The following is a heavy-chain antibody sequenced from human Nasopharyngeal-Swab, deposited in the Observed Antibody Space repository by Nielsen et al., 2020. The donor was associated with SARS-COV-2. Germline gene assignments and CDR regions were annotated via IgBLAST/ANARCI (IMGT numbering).Heavy chain of an antibody. V-gene: IGHV1-46*01. CDR2: INPSGGSA. J-gene: IGHJ4*02. CDR3: ARGPVAVVVADNYFDH. CDR1: GYTFTSYY. Sequence: ASVKVSCKASGYTFTSYYLHWVRRAPGQGLEWMGIINPSGGSATYAQKFQRRVTFTRDTSTTTFYMELSSLRSEDTAVYYCARGPVAVVVADNYFDHWGQGTLVTVSS. D-gene: IGHD2-15*01.